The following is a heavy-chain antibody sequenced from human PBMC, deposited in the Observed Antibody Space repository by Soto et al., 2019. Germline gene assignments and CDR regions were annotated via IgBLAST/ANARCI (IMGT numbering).Heavy chain of an antibody. CDR1: GFTFSSYS. Sequence: EVQLVESGGGLVQPGGSLRLSCAASGFTFSSYSMNWVRQAPGKGLEWVSYISRSSSTIYYADSVKGRFTISRDNAKNARYVRMSSRREEDTAVYYCGREGCPFDYWGQGTLVTVSS. CDR2: ISRSSSTI. CDR3: GREGCPFDY. J-gene: IGHJ4*02. V-gene: IGHV3-48*02.